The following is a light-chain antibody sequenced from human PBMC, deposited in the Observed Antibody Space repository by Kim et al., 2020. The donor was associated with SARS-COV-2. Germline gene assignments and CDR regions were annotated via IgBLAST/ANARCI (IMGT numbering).Light chain of an antibody. V-gene: IGKV1-5*01. CDR1: QSISSW. J-gene: IGKJ1*01. CDR3: QQYKTSSRT. CDR2: DAS. Sequence: DIQMTQSPSTLSAYVGDRVTITCRASQSISSWLAWYQQKPGKAPNLLIYDASTLQSGVPSRFSGSGSGTEFTLAISSLQPDDFATYYCQQYKTSSRTFGQGTKVDIK.